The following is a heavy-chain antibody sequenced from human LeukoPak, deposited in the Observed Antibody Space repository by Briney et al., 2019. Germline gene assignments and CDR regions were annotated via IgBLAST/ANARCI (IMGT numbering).Heavy chain of an antibody. CDR1: GGSFSGYY. D-gene: IGHD3-10*01. Sequence: SETLSLTCAVYGGSFSGYYWSWIRQPPGKGLEWIGEINHSGSTNYNPSLKSRVTISVDTSKNQFSLKLSSVTAADTAVYYCARGKGYYYGSGSYYTPGSWYFDYWGQGTLVTVSS. J-gene: IGHJ4*02. CDR2: INHSGST. CDR3: ARGKGYYYGSGSYYTPGSWYFDY. V-gene: IGHV4-34*01.